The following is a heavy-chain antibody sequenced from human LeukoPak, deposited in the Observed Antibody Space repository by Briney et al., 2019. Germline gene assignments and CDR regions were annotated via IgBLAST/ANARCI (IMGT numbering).Heavy chain of an antibody. CDR1: GGSISSDTYY. CDR2: IYTSGST. V-gene: IGHV4-61*02. CDR3: ARAGNWNDLDY. Sequence: PSETLSLTCTVSGGSISSDTYYWSWIRQPAGRGLEWIGRIYTSGSTNYNPSLKSRVTMSVDTSKNQFSLNLSSVTAADTAVYYCARAGNWNDLDYWGQGTLVTVSS. J-gene: IGHJ4*02. D-gene: IGHD1-1*01.